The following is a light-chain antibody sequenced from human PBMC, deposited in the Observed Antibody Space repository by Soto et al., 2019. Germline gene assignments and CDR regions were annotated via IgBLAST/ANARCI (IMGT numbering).Light chain of an antibody. CDR2: DVI. V-gene: IGLV2-23*02. CDR3: CSYTSGNTLV. J-gene: IGLJ3*02. CDR1: SSDVGTYNL. Sequence: QSVLTQPASVSGSPGQSITISCTGTSSDVGTYNLVSWYQQHPGKAPKLIIYDVIRRPSGLSNRFFGSRSGNTASLTISGLQAEDEAAYYCCSYTSGNTLVFGGGTKLTVL.